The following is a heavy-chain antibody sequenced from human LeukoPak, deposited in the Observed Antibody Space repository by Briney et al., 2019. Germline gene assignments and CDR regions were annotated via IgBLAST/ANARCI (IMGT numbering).Heavy chain of an antibody. D-gene: IGHD6-13*01. J-gene: IGHJ6*02. CDR1: GFTFSNYD. CDR2: ISSSSSYT. V-gene: IGHV3-11*06. CDR3: ATRRQQLVMNYYGMDV. Sequence: GGSLRLSCAASGFTFSNYDMHWIRRAPGKGLEWVSYISSSSSYTNYADSVKGRFTISRDNAKNSLYLQMNSLRAEDTAVYYCATRRQQLVMNYYGMDVWGQGTTVTVSS.